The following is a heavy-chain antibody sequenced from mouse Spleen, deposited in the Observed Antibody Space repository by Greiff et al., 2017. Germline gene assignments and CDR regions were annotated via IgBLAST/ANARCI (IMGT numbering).Heavy chain of an antibody. CDR1: GYTFTSYV. V-gene: IGHV1-14*01. J-gene: IGHJ4*01. CDR3: ARTEGLRRGYAMDY. D-gene: IGHD2-4*01. CDR2: INPYNGGT. Sequence: VQLQKSGPELVKPGASVKMSCKASGYTFTSYVMHWVKQKPGQGLEWIGYINPYNGGTSYNQKFKGKATLTVDKSSSTAYMELLSLTSEDSAVYYCARTEGLRRGYAMDYWGQGTSVTVSS.